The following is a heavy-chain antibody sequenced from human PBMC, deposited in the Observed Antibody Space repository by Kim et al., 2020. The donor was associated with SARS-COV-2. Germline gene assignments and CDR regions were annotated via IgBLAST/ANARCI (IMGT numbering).Heavy chain of an antibody. CDR1: GFTFTDYA. V-gene: IGHV3-23*01. D-gene: IGHD3-3*01. Sequence: GGSLRLSCAASGFTFTDYAMSWVRQAPGRGLEWVSTLSGSGTSTYYADSVKGRFTISRDTSKNTLFLQMNSLRAEDSALYYCAKRNDFWSGYFDDWGQGTLVAVSS. J-gene: IGHJ4*02. CDR2: LSGSGTST. CDR3: AKRNDFWSGYFDD.